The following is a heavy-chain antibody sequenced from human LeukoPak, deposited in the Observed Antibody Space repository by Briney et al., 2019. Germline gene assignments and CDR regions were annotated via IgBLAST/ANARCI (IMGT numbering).Heavy chain of an antibody. CDR1: GFTFSHYS. CDR3: ARVISSWYYFDY. Sequence: GGSLRLSCVASGFTFSHYSMNWVRQAPGKGLEWVAVISYDGSNKYYADSVKGRFTISRDNSKNTLYLQMNSLRAEDTAVYYCARVISSWYYFDYWGQGTLVTVSS. CDR2: ISYDGSNK. J-gene: IGHJ4*02. V-gene: IGHV3-30*03. D-gene: IGHD6-13*01.